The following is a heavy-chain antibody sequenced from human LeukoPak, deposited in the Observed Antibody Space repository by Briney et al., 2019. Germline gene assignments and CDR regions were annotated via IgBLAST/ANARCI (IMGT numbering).Heavy chain of an antibody. CDR2: ISGSGGST. CDR1: GFTFSSYG. J-gene: IGHJ5*02. D-gene: IGHD3-10*01. V-gene: IGHV3-23*01. CDR3: ARDHRWFGEFWFDP. Sequence: GGSLRLSCAASGFTFSSYGMRWVRQAPGKGLEWVSAISGSGGSTYYADSVKGRFTISRDNSKNTLYLQMNSLRAEDTAVYYCARDHRWFGEFWFDPWGQGTLVTVSS.